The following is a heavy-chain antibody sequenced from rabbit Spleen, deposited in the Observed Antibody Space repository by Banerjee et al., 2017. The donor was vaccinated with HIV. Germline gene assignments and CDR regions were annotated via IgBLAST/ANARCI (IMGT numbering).Heavy chain of an antibody. Sequence: QEQLVESGGGLVKPGASLTLTCIDSGVSFSGNSYMCWVRQAPGKGLEWIACIDTGSSGFTYFASWAKGRFTISKTSSTTVTLQMTSLTAADTATYFCARDTSSSFSSYGLDLWGQGTLVTVS. V-gene: IGHV1S45*01. CDR2: IDTGSSGFT. CDR1: GVSFSGNSY. CDR3: ARDTSSSFSSYGLDL. J-gene: IGHJ6*01. D-gene: IGHD1-1*01.